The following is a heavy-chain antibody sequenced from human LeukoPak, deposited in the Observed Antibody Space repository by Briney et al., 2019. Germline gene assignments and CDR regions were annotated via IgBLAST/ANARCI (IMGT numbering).Heavy chain of an antibody. J-gene: IGHJ4*02. D-gene: IGHD6-6*01. V-gene: IGHV3-7*01. CDR3: ASGGQLVRQYIY. CDR1: GFTFRNYW. Sequence: GGSLRLSCAVSGFTFRNYWMAWVRQAPGKGLEWVANIKQDGSENYYADSVRGRFTISRDNSQNSLYLQMDSLRVEDTAVYYCASGGQLVRQYIYWGQGTLVIVSS. CDR2: IKQDGSEN.